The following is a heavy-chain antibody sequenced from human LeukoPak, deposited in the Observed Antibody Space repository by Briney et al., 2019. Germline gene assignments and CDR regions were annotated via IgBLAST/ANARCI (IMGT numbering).Heavy chain of an antibody. CDR2: IYYSGST. D-gene: IGHD4-17*01. CDR3: ARSLYGDYGYFQH. J-gene: IGHJ1*01. V-gene: IGHV4-30-4*01. Sequence: SQTLSLTCTVPGGSISSGDYYWSWIRQPQGKGLERFGYIYYSGSTYYNPSLKSRVTISVDTSKNQFSLKLSSVTAADTAVYYCARSLYGDYGYFQHWGQGTLVTVSS. CDR1: GGSISSGDYY.